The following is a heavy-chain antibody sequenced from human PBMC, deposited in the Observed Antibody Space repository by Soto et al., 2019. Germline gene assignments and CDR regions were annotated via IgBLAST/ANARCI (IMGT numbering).Heavy chain of an antibody. CDR2: ISNDGTKK. Sequence: QVQLVESGGGVVQPGKSLRLSCATSGFTFRSYGMHWVRQAPGKGLEWLAVISNDGTKKFFADSVKGRLTLSRDNARNTLYLQINSLRAEDTAVYFCGKDTLDCSGGDCPLFYYYGMDVWGQGTKVTVSS. J-gene: IGHJ6*02. CDR1: GFTFRSYG. D-gene: IGHD2-15*01. V-gene: IGHV3-30*18. CDR3: GKDTLDCSGGDCPLFYYYGMDV.